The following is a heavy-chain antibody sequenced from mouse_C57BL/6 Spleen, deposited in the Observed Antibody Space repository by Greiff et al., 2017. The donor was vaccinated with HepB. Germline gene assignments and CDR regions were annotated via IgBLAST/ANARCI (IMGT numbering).Heavy chain of an antibody. J-gene: IGHJ1*03. D-gene: IGHD1-1*01. CDR3: AREGFTTVVARGYFDV. Sequence: VQLKQSGPGLVKPSQSLSLTCSVTGYSITSGYYWNWIRQFPGNKLEWMGYISYDGSNNYNPSLKNRISITRDTSKNQFFLKLNSVTTEDTATYYCAREGFTTVVARGYFDVWGTGTTVTVSS. CDR1: GYSITSGYY. CDR2: ISYDGSN. V-gene: IGHV3-6*01.